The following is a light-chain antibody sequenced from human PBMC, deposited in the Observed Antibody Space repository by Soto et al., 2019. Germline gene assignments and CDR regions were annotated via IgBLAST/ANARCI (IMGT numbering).Light chain of an antibody. Sequence: EIVLTQSPATLSLSPGERATLSCRASQSVSSYLAWYQQKPGQAPRLLIYDASNRATGIPARFSGSGSGTDFTLTISSLQSEDFAVYYCQQYNNWPPGLTFGGGTKVDI. CDR3: QQYNNWPPGLT. J-gene: IGKJ4*01. V-gene: IGKV3-11*01. CDR1: QSVSSY. CDR2: DAS.